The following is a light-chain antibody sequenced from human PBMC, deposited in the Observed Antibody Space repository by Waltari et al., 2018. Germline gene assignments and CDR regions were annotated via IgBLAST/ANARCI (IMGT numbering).Light chain of an antibody. J-gene: IGKJ2*03. CDR3: QQLNSYPPYS. CDR1: QGIRNY. CDR2: AAS. V-gene: IGKV1-9*01. Sequence: DIQLTQSPSFLSASVGDRVTITCRASQGIRNYLAWYQQKPGKAPKLLIYAASTLQSGVPSRFSGSGSVTEFTLTISSLQPEDFATYYCQQLNSYPPYSFGQGTKLGIK.